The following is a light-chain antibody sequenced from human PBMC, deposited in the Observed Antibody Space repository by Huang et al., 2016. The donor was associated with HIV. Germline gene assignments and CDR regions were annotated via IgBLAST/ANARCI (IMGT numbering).Light chain of an antibody. CDR2: GAS. CDR1: QSVATN. Sequence: EIITTQSPATLSLSPGEGASLSCRANQSVATNLAWYLHRPGQSPRILIFGASTRASGLPGRFSGSGSGTQFTLTVSVLQSEDFAVYYCQQYHNWPYTFGQGTKLEI. J-gene: IGKJ2*01. V-gene: IGKV3-15*01. CDR3: QQYHNWPYT.